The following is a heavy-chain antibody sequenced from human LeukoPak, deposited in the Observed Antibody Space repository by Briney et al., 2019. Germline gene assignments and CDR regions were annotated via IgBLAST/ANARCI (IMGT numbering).Heavy chain of an antibody. J-gene: IGHJ4*02. CDR3: ARDSRVSNSLPLDN. Sequence: SQTLSLTCAISGDIVSSNSIAWNWIRQSPSRGLEWLGRTYYRSKWYNDYALSVKSRITINPDTSKNQLSLQLTSVSPEDTAVYYCARDSRVSNSLPLDNWGQGTLVTVSS. V-gene: IGHV6-1*01. D-gene: IGHD4-11*01. CDR1: GDIVSSNSIA. CDR2: TYYRSKWYN.